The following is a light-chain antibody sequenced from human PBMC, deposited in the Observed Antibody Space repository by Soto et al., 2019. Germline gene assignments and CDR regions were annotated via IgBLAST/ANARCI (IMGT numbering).Light chain of an antibody. CDR2: QVN. CDR3: GVYVGGNNDV. Sequence: QSALTQPPSASGSPGQSVSISCTGTSSDVGGYNYVSWYQQHPGKAPKLMIYQVNKRPSGVADRFFGSKSGNTASLTVSGLQFDDEADYYCGVYVGGNNDVFGTGTQVTVL. V-gene: IGLV2-8*01. J-gene: IGLJ1*01. CDR1: SSDVGGYNY.